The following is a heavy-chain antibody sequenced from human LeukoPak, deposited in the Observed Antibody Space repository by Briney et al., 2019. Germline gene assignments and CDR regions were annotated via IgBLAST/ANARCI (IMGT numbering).Heavy chain of an antibody. Sequence: PSETLSLTCTLSGGSISTYYWSWIRQPPGKGLEWIGYIYYSGSTNNNPSLKSRVTISVDTSKNQFSLKLSSVTAADTAVYYCARTQKKYGSGSYYNRYAFDIWGQGTMVTVSS. CDR1: GGSISTYY. J-gene: IGHJ3*02. CDR2: IYYSGST. V-gene: IGHV4-59*12. CDR3: ARTQKKYGSGSYYNRYAFDI. D-gene: IGHD3-10*01.